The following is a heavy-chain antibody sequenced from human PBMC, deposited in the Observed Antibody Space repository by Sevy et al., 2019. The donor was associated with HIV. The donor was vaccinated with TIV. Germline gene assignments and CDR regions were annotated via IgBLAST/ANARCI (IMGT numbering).Heavy chain of an antibody. CDR1: GYTFTSYG. D-gene: IGHD1-26*01. J-gene: IGHJ6*02. CDR2: ISAYNGNT. V-gene: IGHV1-18*01. CDR3: ARWAPDYYYYYGMDV. Sequence: ASVKVSCKASGYTFTSYGISWVRQAPGQGLEWMGWISAYNGNTNYAQKLQGRVTMTTETSTSTAYMELRSLRSDDTAVYYCARWAPDYYYYYGMDVWGQGTTVTVSS.